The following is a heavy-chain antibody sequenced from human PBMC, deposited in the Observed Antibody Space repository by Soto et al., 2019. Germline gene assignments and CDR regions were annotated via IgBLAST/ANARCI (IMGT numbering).Heavy chain of an antibody. CDR1: GYTFTSYA. J-gene: IGHJ4*02. D-gene: IGHD1-26*01. CDR3: ARGLGLSYFDF. CDR2: INAGNGNT. V-gene: IGHV1-3*01. Sequence: QVQLVQSGAEVKKPGASVKVSCKASGYTFTSYAMHWVRQTPGQRSVWMGWINAGNGNTKYSQKFQGRVTIPRDTSASTAYMELRSLGSEDTAVYYCARGLGLSYFDFWGQGTLVTVSS.